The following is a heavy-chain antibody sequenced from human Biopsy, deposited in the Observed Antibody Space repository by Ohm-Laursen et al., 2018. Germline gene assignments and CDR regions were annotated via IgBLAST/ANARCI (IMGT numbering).Heavy chain of an antibody. CDR1: GFNFSAYG. D-gene: IGHD3-10*01. CDR3: VTDRLDDITKVRGIMTD. CDR2: TWDDGSHQ. J-gene: IGHJ4*02. Sequence: SLRLSCAASGFNFSAYGMHWVHQAPDKGLEWVALTWDDGSHQYYADSVKGRFTISRDNSKNSLYLHINTLRVEDTAVYYCVTDRLDDITKVRGIMTDWGQGTLVIVSS. V-gene: IGHV3-33*01.